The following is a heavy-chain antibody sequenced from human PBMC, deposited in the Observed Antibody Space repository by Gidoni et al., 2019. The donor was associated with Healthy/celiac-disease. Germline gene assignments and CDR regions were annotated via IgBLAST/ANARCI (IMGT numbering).Heavy chain of an antibody. Sequence: MQLVQSGPEVKTPGTSVKVSCTASGFPFTSSAMQWVRQARGQRLEWIGWIVVGSGNTNYAQKFQERVTITRDMSTSTAYMELSSLRSEDTAVYYCAAPDYGDYVMDYYYYGMDVWGQGTTVTVSS. D-gene: IGHD4-17*01. CDR3: AAPDYGDYVMDYYYYGMDV. CDR2: IVVGSGNT. V-gene: IGHV1-58*02. J-gene: IGHJ6*02. CDR1: GFPFTSSA.